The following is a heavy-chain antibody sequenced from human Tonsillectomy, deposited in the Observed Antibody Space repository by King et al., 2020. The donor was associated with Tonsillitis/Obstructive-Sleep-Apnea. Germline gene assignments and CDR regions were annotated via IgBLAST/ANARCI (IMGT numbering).Heavy chain of an antibody. D-gene: IGHD1-26*01. CDR2: IKQDRSQK. Sequence: VQLVESGGGLVQPGGSLRLSCAASGFTFNSYWMSWVRQAPGKGLEWVANIKQDRSQKYYVDSVKGRFTISRDNAKNSLYLQMNSLRAEDTAVYYCARDRPWWELPPYHDYWGQGILVTVSS. CDR3: ARDRPWWELPPYHDY. CDR1: GFTFNSYW. J-gene: IGHJ4*02. V-gene: IGHV3-7*01.